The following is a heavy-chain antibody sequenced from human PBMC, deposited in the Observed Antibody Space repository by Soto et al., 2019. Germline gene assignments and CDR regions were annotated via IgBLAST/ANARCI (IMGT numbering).Heavy chain of an antibody. D-gene: IGHD6-19*01. J-gene: IGHJ6*02. Sequence: PGGSLRLSCAASGFCFSEYSMTWVRQPQGKGLQWVSAISGDTATTHYADSVKGRFTISRDNSRDTLYLQMNSLKVGDTAIYYCAKPLQQWLLQGSGVDVWGQGTTVTVSS. V-gene: IGHV3-23*01. CDR3: AKPLQQWLLQGSGVDV. CDR1: GFCFSEYS. CDR2: ISGDTATT.